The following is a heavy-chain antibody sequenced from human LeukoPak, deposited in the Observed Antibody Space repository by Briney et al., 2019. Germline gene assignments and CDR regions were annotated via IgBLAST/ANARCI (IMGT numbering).Heavy chain of an antibody. CDR3: ARQAYYYGSGTLGY. J-gene: IGHJ4*02. CDR2: IYYSGST. Sequence: SETLSLTCTVSGDSISSTNYYWGWIRQPPGKGLEWIGSIYYSGSTNYNPSLKSRVTISVDTSKNQFSLNLSSVTAADTAVYYCARQAYYYGSGTLGYWGQGTLVTVSS. CDR1: GDSISSTNYY. V-gene: IGHV4-39*01. D-gene: IGHD3-10*01.